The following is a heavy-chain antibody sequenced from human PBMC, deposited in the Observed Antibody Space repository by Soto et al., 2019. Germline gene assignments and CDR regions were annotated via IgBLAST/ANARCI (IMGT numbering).Heavy chain of an antibody. Sequence: QVQLPQWGVGLLKPSETLSLTCAVYGGSFSGYYWSWIRQPPGEGLEWIGDINDRGSTNYNPSLNSRVTTSVSRSTNQFSLQLTSVTAADTAVYYCARGGGDYYMDVWGNGTTVTVSS. D-gene: IGHD3-16*01. CDR3: ARGGGDYYMDV. CDR1: GGSFSGYY. V-gene: IGHV4-34*01. CDR2: INDRGST. J-gene: IGHJ6*03.